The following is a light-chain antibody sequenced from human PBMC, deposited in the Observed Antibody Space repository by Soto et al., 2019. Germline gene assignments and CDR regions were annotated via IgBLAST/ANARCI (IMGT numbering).Light chain of an antibody. CDR3: NSFTTSSTYV. J-gene: IGLJ1*01. CDR1: TSDVGRYNY. V-gene: IGLV2-14*03. Sequence: QSVLTQPASVSGSPGQSISISRTGTTSDVGRYNYVSWYQQHPGEAPKLMIYDVSYRPSWVSNRFSGSKSSITASLTISGLQAEDEADYYCNSFTTSSTYVFGTGTKVTVL. CDR2: DVS.